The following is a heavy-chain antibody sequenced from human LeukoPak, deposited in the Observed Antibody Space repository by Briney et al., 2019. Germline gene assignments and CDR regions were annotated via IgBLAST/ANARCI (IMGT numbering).Heavy chain of an antibody. CDR2: IYYSGST. V-gene: IGHV4-31*03. Sequence: PSETLSLTCTVSGGSISSGGYYWSWIRQHPGTGLEWIGYIYYSGSTYYNPSLKSRVTISVDTSKNQFSLKLSSVTAADTAVYYCARAQRFWSGYNNWFDPWGQGTLVTVSS. J-gene: IGHJ5*02. CDR3: ARAQRFWSGYNNWFDP. CDR1: GGSISSGGYY. D-gene: IGHD3-3*01.